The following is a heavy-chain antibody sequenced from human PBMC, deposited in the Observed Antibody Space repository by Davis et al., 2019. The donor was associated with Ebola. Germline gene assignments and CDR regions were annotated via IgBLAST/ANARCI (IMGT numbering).Heavy chain of an antibody. D-gene: IGHD1-26*01. CDR2: INPSGGST. Sequence: AASVKVSCKTSGGTFTNYAVNWVRQAPGQGLEWMGIINPSGGSTSYAQKFQGRVTMTEDTSTDTAYMELRSLRFEDTAVYYCTVGGIGGMGDYWGQGTLVTVSS. V-gene: IGHV1-46*01. CDR3: TVGGIGGMGDY. CDR1: GGTFTNYA. J-gene: IGHJ4*02.